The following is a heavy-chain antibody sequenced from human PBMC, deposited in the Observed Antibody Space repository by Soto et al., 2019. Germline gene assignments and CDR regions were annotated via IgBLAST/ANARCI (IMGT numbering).Heavy chain of an antibody. CDR1: GFTFSSYE. Sequence: EVQLVESGGGLVQPGGSLRLSCAASGFTFSSYEMNWVRQAPGKGLEWVSYISSSGSTIYYADSVKGRFTISRDNAKNSLYLQMNSLRAEDTAFYYCARDDTYYYDSSGLRISNDAFDIWGQGTMVTVSS. J-gene: IGHJ3*02. CDR3: ARDDTYYYDSSGLRISNDAFDI. V-gene: IGHV3-48*03. D-gene: IGHD3-22*01. CDR2: ISSSGSTI.